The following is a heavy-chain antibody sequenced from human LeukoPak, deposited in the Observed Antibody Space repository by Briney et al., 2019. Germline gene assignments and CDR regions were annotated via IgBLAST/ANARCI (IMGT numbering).Heavy chain of an antibody. V-gene: IGHV3-7*01. D-gene: IGHD2-15*01. J-gene: IGHJ4*02. CDR1: GFNFSNYW. CDR3: ARDLRGNIVVIVAADLSLDY. CDR2: IKHDGSEK. Sequence: GGSLRLSCAVSGFNFSNYWMSWVRQAPGKGLEWVANIKHDGSEKYSVASVKGRFTISRDNAKNSVYLQMNTLRAEDTAVYYCARDLRGNIVVIVAADLSLDYWGQGTLVTVAS.